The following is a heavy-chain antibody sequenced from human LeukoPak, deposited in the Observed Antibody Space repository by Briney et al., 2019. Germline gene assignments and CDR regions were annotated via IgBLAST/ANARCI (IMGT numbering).Heavy chain of an antibody. CDR2: ISSSGST. D-gene: IGHD1-1*01. CDR3: ARSYDVQTPDY. V-gene: IGHV4-4*07. Sequence: SETLSLTCTVSAGSISSYYYNWLRQPAGKGLEWIGRISSSGSTNYNPSLKSRVIMSIDTSKNQFSLELNSVTAADTAVYYCARSYDVQTPDYWGQGTLVTVSS. CDR1: AGSISSYY. J-gene: IGHJ4*02.